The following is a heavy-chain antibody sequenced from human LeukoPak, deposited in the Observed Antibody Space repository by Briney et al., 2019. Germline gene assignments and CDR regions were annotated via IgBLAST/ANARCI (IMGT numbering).Heavy chain of an antibody. CDR1: GFTFSSYA. Sequence: PGGSLRLSCAASGFTFSSYALSWVRQAPGKGLECVSYISSSSSYTNYADSVKGRFTISRDNAKNSLYLQMNSLRAEDTAVYYCARQVQPDYYDSSGPLGEFDPWGQGTLVTVSS. CDR2: ISSSSSYT. J-gene: IGHJ5*02. D-gene: IGHD3-22*01. V-gene: IGHV3-11*03. CDR3: ARQVQPDYYDSSGPLGEFDP.